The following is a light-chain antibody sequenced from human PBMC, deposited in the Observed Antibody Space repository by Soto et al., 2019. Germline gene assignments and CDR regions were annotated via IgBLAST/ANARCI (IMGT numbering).Light chain of an antibody. J-gene: IGKJ4*01. V-gene: IGKV3-20*01. Sequence: IVLTQSPATLSWSPWKRATLSCRASQSVSSSYLAWYQQKPGQAPRPIIYDASSRATGIPDRVSGSGSGTDFTLTISRLGPEDVAVYYCQQYGNSPRTFGGGTKVDIK. CDR1: QSVSSSY. CDR3: QQYGNSPRT. CDR2: DAS.